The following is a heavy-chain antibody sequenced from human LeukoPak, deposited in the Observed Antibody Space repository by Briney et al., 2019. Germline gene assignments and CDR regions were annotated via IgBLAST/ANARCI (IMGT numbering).Heavy chain of an antibody. CDR3: ARKYYGSGSYYKDINFDY. CDR1: GGSISSSSSY. Sequence: PSETLSLTCTVSGGSISSSSSYWGWIRQPPGKGLEWIGSIYYSGSTYYNPSLKSQVTISVDTSKNQFSLKLSSVTAADTAVYYCARKYYGSGSYYKDINFDYWGQGTLVTVSS. D-gene: IGHD3-10*01. J-gene: IGHJ4*02. V-gene: IGHV4-39*01. CDR2: IYYSGST.